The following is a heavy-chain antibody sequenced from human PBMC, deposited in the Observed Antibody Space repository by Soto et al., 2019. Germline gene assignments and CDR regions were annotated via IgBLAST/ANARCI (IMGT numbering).Heavy chain of an antibody. D-gene: IGHD2-15*01. CDR3: ARGLVVAAKGWFDL. CDR2: ISNDGNRK. Sequence: QVQLVESGGGVVLPGGSLRLPCVASAFPFSSYSMNWVRQAPGKGLAWVAVISNDGNRKYYADSVKGRFTTSRDNAKNTVFLQMNGLRPEDTAVYYCARGLVVAAKGWFDLWGQGTRLTVSS. V-gene: IGHV3-30-3*01. J-gene: IGHJ5*02. CDR1: AFPFSSYS.